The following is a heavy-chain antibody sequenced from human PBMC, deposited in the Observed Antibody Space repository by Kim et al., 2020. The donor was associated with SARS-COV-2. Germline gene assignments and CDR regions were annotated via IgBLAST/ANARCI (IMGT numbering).Heavy chain of an antibody. D-gene: IGHD2-21*02. CDR2: K. Sequence: KYYVDSVKGRFTISRDNAKNSLYLQMNSLRAEDTAVYYCARGVVVTEMTNWGQGTLVTVSS. V-gene: IGHV3-7*01. J-gene: IGHJ4*02. CDR3: ARGVVVTEMTN.